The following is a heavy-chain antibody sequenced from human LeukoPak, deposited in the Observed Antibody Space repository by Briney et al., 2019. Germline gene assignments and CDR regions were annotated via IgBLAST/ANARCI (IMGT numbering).Heavy chain of an antibody. CDR3: AKSTTSSGSSKTPFDY. J-gene: IGHJ4*02. CDR2: ISGSGGST. Sequence: GGSLRLSCAASGFTFSSYAMSWVRQAPGKGLEWVSVISGSGGSTYYADSVKGRFTTSRDNSKNTLYLQMNSLRAEDTAIYYCAKSTTSSGSSKTPFDYWGQGTLVTVYS. D-gene: IGHD1-26*01. V-gene: IGHV3-23*01. CDR1: GFTFSSYA.